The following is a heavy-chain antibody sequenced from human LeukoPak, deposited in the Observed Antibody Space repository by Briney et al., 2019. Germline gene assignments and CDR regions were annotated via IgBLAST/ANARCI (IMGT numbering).Heavy chain of an antibody. D-gene: IGHD3-22*01. Sequence: GGSLRLSCAASGFTVSSNYMSWVRQAPAKGLEWVSVIYSGGSTYYADSVKGRFTISRDNSKNTLYLRMNSLRAEDTAVYYCARDQDSSGWDAFDIWGQGTMVTVSS. CDR3: ARDQDSSGWDAFDI. J-gene: IGHJ3*02. CDR1: GFTVSSNY. CDR2: IYSGGST. V-gene: IGHV3-66*02.